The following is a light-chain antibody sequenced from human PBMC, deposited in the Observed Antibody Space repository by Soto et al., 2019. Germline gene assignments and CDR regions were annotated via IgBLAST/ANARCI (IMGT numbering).Light chain of an antibody. CDR1: QSVNGNY. J-gene: IGKJ1*01. V-gene: IGKV3-20*01. CDR2: GTS. Sequence: ETVLTQSPVTLSLSPGERATLSCRASQSVNGNYLAWYQQKLGQAPRLLIYGTSSRATGIPDRFSGSGSGTDFTLTISRLEPEDFAVYYCQQCGSLPGTFGQGTKVDIK. CDR3: QQCGSLPGT.